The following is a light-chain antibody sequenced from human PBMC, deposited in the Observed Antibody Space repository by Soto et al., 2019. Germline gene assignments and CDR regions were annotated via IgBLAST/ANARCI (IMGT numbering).Light chain of an antibody. V-gene: IGKV3-15*01. CDR2: GAS. J-gene: IGKJ2*01. Sequence: EIVMTQSPATLPVSPRQRATLSCRASQSVSSNLAWYQQKPGQAPRLLIYGASTRATGIPARFSGSGSGTEFTLTISSLRAEDFAVYYCQQYNNWPPMYTFGQGTKLEIK. CDR3: QQYNNWPPMYT. CDR1: QSVSSN.